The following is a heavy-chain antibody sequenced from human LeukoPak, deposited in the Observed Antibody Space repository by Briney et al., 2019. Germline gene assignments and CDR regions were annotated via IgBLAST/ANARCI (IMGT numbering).Heavy chain of an antibody. CDR2: IYHSGST. CDR1: DYSISSNYY. V-gene: IGHV4-38-2*01. J-gene: IGHJ6*02. CDR3: ARAMRMTTVTTNYYYGMDV. Sequence: SETLSLTCAVSDYSISSNYYWGWIRQPPGGGLEWIGNIYHSGSTSYNPSLKSRVTISVDTSRNQFSLKLSSVTAADTAVYYCARAMRMTTVTTNYYYGMDVWGRGSTVTVSS. D-gene: IGHD4-17*01.